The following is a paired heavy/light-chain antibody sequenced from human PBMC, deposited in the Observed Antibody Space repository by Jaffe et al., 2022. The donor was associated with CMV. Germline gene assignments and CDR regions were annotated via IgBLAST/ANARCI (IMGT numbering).Heavy chain of an antibody. J-gene: IGHJ6*02. V-gene: IGHV3-48*02. CDR3: ARDLYKNYYYGVDV. D-gene: IGHD1-1*01. CDR1: GFNFNAYS. Sequence: EVQLVESGGGLVQPGGSLRLSCAASGFNFNAYSLNWVRQAPGKGLEWISYVSSSGSSTYYADSVKGRFTISRDNAKNSLFLQMNSLRDEDTAVYYCARDLYKNYYYGVDVWGQGTTVTVSS. CDR2: VSSSGSST.
Light chain of an antibody. CDR2: AAS. Sequence: DIQMTQSPSSLSASVGDRVTITCRASQGINNYLAWYQQKPGKVPKLLIYAASTLQSGVPSRFSGSGSGTDFTLTISGLQPEDVATYYCQKYNSAPRTFGQGTKVEIK. CDR1: QGINNY. CDR3: QKYNSAPRT. J-gene: IGKJ1*01. V-gene: IGKV1-27*01.